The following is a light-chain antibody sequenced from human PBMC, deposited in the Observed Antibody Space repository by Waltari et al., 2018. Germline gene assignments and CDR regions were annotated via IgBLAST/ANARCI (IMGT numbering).Light chain of an antibody. Sequence: EIVLTQSPDTLSLSPGERATLSCRASQSISTYLAWYQQRPGQAPRLLIYDASNRATGIPARFSGSGSGTDFTLTIRSLEPEDFAVYYCQQRSNWWTFGQGTKVEIK. CDR2: DAS. J-gene: IGKJ1*01. CDR1: QSISTY. CDR3: QQRSNWWT. V-gene: IGKV3-11*01.